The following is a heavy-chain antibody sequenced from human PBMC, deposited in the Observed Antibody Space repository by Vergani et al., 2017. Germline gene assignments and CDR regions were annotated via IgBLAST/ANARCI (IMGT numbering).Heavy chain of an antibody. D-gene: IGHD4-23*01. CDR3: ASPRFDYGGNSGLDY. J-gene: IGHJ4*02. Sequence: QVQLVQSGAEVKKPGSSVKVSCKASGGTFSSYAISWVRQAPGQGLEWMGGIIPIFGTANYAQKFQGRVTITADESTSTAYMELSSLRSEDAAVYYCASPRFDYGGNSGLDYWGQGTLVTVSS. CDR1: GGTFSSYA. CDR2: IIPIFGTA. V-gene: IGHV1-69*01.